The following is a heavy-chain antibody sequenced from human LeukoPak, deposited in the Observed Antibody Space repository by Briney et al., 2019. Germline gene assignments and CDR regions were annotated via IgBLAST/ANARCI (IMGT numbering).Heavy chain of an antibody. V-gene: IGHV4-34*01. J-gene: IGHJ4*02. D-gene: IGHD2-15*01. CDR2: INHSGST. CDR3: ARDFSGGSCH. CDR1: GGSFSGYY. Sequence: SETLSLTCAVYGGSFSGYYWSWIRQPPGKGLEWIGEINHSGSTNYIPPLKSRVTISVDTSKNQFSLKLSSVTAADTAVYYCARDFSGGSCHWGQGTLVTVSS.